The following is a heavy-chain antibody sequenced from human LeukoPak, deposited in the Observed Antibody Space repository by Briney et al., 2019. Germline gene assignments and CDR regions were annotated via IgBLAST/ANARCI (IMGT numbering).Heavy chain of an antibody. CDR1: GFTFSSYA. CDR2: ISYDGSNK. Sequence: GGSLRLSCAASGFTFSSYAMHWVRQAPGKGLEWVAVISYDGSNKYYADSVKGRFTISRDNSKNTLYLQMNSLRAEDTAVYYCAKEAGVDDFWSGYHDAFDIWGQGTMVTVSS. D-gene: IGHD3-3*01. CDR3: AKEAGVDDFWSGYHDAFDI. V-gene: IGHV3-30-3*01. J-gene: IGHJ3*02.